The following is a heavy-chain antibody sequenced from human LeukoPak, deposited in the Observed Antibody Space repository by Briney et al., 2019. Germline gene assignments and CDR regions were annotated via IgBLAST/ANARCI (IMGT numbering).Heavy chain of an antibody. Sequence: QPGGSLRLSCAASGFTFSSYAMSWVRQAPGKGLVWVSRINSDGSSTSYADSVKGRFTISRDNAKNTLYLQMNSLRAEDTAVYYCASIAVAGTDYYYYGMDVWGQGTTVTVSS. CDR3: ASIAVAGTDYYYYGMDV. CDR1: GFTFSSYA. D-gene: IGHD6-19*01. CDR2: INSDGSST. V-gene: IGHV3-74*01. J-gene: IGHJ6*02.